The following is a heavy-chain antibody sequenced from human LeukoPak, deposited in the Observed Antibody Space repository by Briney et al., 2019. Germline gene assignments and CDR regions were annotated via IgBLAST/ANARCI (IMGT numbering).Heavy chain of an antibody. V-gene: IGHV4-39*07. CDR1: GGSISRSNYY. CDR2: IHFSGTT. Sequence: SETLSLTCTVSGGSISRSNYYWGWIRQPPGKGLEWIGSIHFSGTTYYTPSLKSRVTISVDTSKNQFSLKLSSVTAADTAVYYCARFPPLESGSKQGYNWFDPWGQGTLVTVSS. D-gene: IGHD1-26*01. CDR3: ARFPPLESGSKQGYNWFDP. J-gene: IGHJ5*02.